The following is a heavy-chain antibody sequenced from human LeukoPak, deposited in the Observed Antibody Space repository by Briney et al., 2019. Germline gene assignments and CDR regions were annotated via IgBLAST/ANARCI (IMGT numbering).Heavy chain of an antibody. Sequence: GGSLRLSCAASGFTFSSYSMNWVRQAPGKGLEWVSSISSSSSYIYYADSVKGRFTISRDNAKNSLYLQMNSLRAEDTALYYCAKDRSGFGSPFWGVNFDYWGQGTLVTVSS. V-gene: IGHV3-21*04. CDR2: ISSSSSYI. J-gene: IGHJ4*02. CDR3: AKDRSGFGSPFWGVNFDY. D-gene: IGHD3-10*01. CDR1: GFTFSSYS.